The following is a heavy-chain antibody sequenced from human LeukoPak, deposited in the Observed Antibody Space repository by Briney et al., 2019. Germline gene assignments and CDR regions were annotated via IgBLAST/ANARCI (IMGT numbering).Heavy chain of an antibody. CDR1: GFTFSSYA. CDR2: ISGSGGST. CDR3: AAGPYDAFDI. V-gene: IGHV3-23*01. Sequence: GGSLRLSCAASGFTFSSYAMSWVRQAPGKGLEWVLAISGSGGSTYYADSVKGRFTISRDNSKNTLYLQMNSLRAEDTAVYYCAAGPYDAFDIWGQGTMVTVSS. J-gene: IGHJ3*02.